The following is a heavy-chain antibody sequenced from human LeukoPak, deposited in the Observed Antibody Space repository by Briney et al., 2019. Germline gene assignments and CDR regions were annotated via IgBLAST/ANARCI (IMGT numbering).Heavy chain of an antibody. CDR1: GGSVTSGDYY. D-gene: IGHD3-22*01. V-gene: IGHV4-61*08. J-gene: IGHJ4*02. CDR2: IFYNGIT. CDR3: ARHSYYDSSGYYPPLGFDY. Sequence: PSETLSLTCTVSGGSVTSGDYYWSWIRQPPGKGLEWIGYIFYNGITNYNPSLKSRVTISVDTSKNQFSLKLSSVTAADTAMYYCARHSYYDSSGYYPPLGFDYWGQGTLVTVSS.